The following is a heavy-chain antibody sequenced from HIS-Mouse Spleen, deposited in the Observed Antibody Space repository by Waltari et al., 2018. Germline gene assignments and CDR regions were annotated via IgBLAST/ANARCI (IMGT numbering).Heavy chain of an antibody. Sequence: QLQLQESGPGLVKPSETLSLTCTVSGGSISSSSYYWGWIRQPPGKGLEWIGSIYYSGCTYYNPSLKSRVTISVDTPKNQFSLKLSSVTAADTAVYYCAREIPYSSSWYDWYFDLWGRGTLVTVSS. V-gene: IGHV4-39*07. J-gene: IGHJ2*01. CDR2: IYYSGCT. CDR1: GGSISSSSYY. D-gene: IGHD6-13*01. CDR3: AREIPYSSSWYDWYFDL.